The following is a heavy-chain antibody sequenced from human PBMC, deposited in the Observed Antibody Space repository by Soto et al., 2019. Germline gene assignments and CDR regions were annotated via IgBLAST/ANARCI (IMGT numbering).Heavy chain of an antibody. V-gene: IGHV4-31*03. Sequence: SDTLCLTCPVSGGSISRGGDYWSWLRQHPGKGLEWIGYIYYSGSTYYNPSLKSRVTISVDTSKNQFSLKLSSVTAADTAVYYCARAPTYYYDSSGYYPTFDYWGQGTLVNVSS. CDR3: ARAPTYYYDSSGYYPTFDY. CDR1: GGSISRGGDY. D-gene: IGHD3-22*01. CDR2: IYYSGST. J-gene: IGHJ4*02.